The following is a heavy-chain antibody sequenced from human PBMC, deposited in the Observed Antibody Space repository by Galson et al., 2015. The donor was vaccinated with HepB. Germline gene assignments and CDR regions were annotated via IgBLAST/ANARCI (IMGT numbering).Heavy chain of an antibody. J-gene: IGHJ4*02. V-gene: IGHV5-51*01. CDR2: IYPGDSDT. D-gene: IGHD2-15*01. Sequence: QSGAEVKKPGESLKISCKGSGYSFTDYWIGWVRQMPGKGLEWMGIIYPGDSDTRYSPSFQGQVTISADESTSTAYLQWSGLKASDTAMYYCTRLGYCGGGSCYQRGYFDSWGQGTLVIVSS. CDR3: TRLGYCGGGSCYQRGYFDS. CDR1: GYSFTDYW.